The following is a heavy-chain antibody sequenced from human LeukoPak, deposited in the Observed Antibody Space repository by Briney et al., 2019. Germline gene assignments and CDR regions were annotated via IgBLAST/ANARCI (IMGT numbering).Heavy chain of an antibody. V-gene: IGHV3-7*03. D-gene: IGHD5-24*01. CDR2: IKEDGTET. CDR3: AKEGRSLQTY. J-gene: IGHJ4*02. Sequence: GGSLRLSCAASGFMFSSNWMSWVRLAPGKGLEWVANIKEDGTETYYVDSVKGRFPISRDNAKNSLYLQMNSLRVEDTAVYYCAKEGRSLQTYWGQGTLVTVSS. CDR1: GFMFSSNW.